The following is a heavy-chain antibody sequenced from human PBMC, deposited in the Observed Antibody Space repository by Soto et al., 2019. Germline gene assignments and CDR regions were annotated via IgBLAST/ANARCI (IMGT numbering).Heavy chain of an antibody. Sequence: QVQLVESGGDLVKPGGSLRLSCAASGYTFSDYYMSWIRQAPGKGLEWISYIDTSGTKIYYADSVKGRFTITRDNDKNSLYLEMNSLRDEDTAVYYCASHYDMWSGYLSPVDYWGQGTLVTVSS. J-gene: IGHJ4*02. CDR1: GYTFSDYY. V-gene: IGHV3-11*01. CDR3: ASHYDMWSGYLSPVDY. CDR2: IDTSGTKI. D-gene: IGHD3-3*01.